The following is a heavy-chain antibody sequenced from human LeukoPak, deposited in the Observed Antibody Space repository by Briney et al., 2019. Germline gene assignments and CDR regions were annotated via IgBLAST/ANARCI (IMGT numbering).Heavy chain of an antibody. CDR3: AQDRGGSYFDFAF. Sequence: GGSLRLSCAASGFSFSDYAMSWVRQAPGRGLEWVSAISDSGDNPYYADPVEGRFNISRDNSENTLSLQMYRVRPEDTAVYYCAQDRGGSYFDFAFWGRGTLVTVP. D-gene: IGHD1-26*01. CDR2: ISDSGDNP. V-gene: IGHV3-23*01. J-gene: IGHJ4*02. CDR1: GFSFSDYA.